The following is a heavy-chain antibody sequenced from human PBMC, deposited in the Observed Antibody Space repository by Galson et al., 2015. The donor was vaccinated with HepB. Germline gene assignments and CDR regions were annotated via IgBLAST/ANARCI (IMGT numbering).Heavy chain of an antibody. CDR2: INPNSGGT. Sequence: SVKVSCKASGYTFTGYYMHWVRQAPGQGLEWMGWINPNSGGTNYAQKFQGRVTMTRDTSISTAYMELSRLRSDDTAVYYCAREAGSAQLVRYDYWGQGTLVTVSS. J-gene: IGHJ4*02. CDR1: GYTFTGYY. D-gene: IGHD6-13*01. V-gene: IGHV1-2*02. CDR3: AREAGSAQLVRYDY.